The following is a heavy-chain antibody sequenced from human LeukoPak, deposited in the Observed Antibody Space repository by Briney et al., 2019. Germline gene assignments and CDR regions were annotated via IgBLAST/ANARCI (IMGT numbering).Heavy chain of an antibody. CDR3: AAGGLRYFDKGPYYFDY. D-gene: IGHD3-9*01. CDR2: IVVGSGNT. CDR1: GFTFTSSA. Sequence: SVKVSCKASGFTFTSSAMQWVRQARGQRLEWIGWIVVGSGNTNYAQKFQERVTITRDMSTSTAYTELSSLRSEDTAVYYCAAGGLRYFDKGPYYFDYWGQGTLVTVSS. J-gene: IGHJ4*02. V-gene: IGHV1-58*02.